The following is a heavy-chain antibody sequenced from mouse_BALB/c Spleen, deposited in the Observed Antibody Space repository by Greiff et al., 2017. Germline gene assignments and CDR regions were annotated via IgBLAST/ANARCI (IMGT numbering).Heavy chain of an antibody. Sequence: EVQLQESGGGLVKPGGSLKLSCAASGFTFSDYYMYWVRQTPEKRLEWVATISDGGSYTYYPDSVKGRFTISRDNAKNNLYLQMSSLKSEDTAMYYCARDRGNGYPFAYWGQGTLVTVSA. CDR3: ARDRGNGYPFAY. V-gene: IGHV5-4*02. J-gene: IGHJ3*01. CDR1: GFTFSDYY. CDR2: ISDGGSYT. D-gene: IGHD2-2*01.